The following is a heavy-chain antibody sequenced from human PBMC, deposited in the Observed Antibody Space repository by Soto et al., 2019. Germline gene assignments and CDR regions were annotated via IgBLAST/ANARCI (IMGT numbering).Heavy chain of an antibody. CDR2: IFHSGST. CDR3: ARVYSGSYSDS. V-gene: IGHV4-4*02. J-gene: IGHJ4*02. Sequence: QVQLQESGPGLVKPSGTLSLTCAVSGASIRSNNWWSWGRQPPGTGLEWIGEIFHSGSTNYNPSLKTRLTISVDKSKNQFSLKLSSVTAADTAVYYCARVYSGSYSDSWGRGTLVTVSS. D-gene: IGHD1-26*01. CDR1: GASIRSNNW.